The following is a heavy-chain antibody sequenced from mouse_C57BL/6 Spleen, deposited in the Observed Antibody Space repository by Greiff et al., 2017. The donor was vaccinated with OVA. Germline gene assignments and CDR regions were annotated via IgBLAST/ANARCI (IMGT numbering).Heavy chain of an antibody. CDR3: ARQDSSGYYAMDY. J-gene: IGHJ4*01. V-gene: IGHV5-15*01. Sequence: EVKLVESGGGLVQPGGSLKLSCAASGFTFSDYGMAWVRQAPRKGPEWVAFISNLAYSIYYADTVTGRFTISRENAKNTLYLVMSSLRSEDTAMYYCARQDSSGYYAMDYWGQGTSVTVSS. CDR2: ISNLAYSI. D-gene: IGHD3-2*02. CDR1: GFTFSDYG.